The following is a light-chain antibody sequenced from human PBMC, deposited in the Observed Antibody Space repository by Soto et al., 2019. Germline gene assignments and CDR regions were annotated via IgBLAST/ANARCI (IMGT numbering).Light chain of an antibody. CDR2: RTS. CDR3: VLLHGSAWV. Sequence: QTVVTQEPSLTVSPGGTVTLTCALTTGAVTSDYYPNWFQRKPGQALRTLIYRTSNKHSWTPARFSGSLLGGKAALTPSGVQPEDEADYYCVLLHGSAWVFGGGTKLPVL. CDR1: TGAVTSDYY. J-gene: IGLJ3*02. V-gene: IGLV7-43*01.